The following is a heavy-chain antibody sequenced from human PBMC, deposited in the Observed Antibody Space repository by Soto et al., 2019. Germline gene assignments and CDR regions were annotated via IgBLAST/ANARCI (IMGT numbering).Heavy chain of an antibody. CDR3: ARDHPITIFGVVTKWFEP. Sequence: QVQLVQSGAEVKKPGASVKVSCKASGYTFTSYGISWVRQAPGQGLEWMGWISAYNGNTNYAQKLQGRVTMTTDTSTSTAYMELRSLRSDDTAVYYCARDHPITIFGVVTKWFEPWGQGTLVTVSS. CDR1: GYTFTSYG. CDR2: ISAYNGNT. D-gene: IGHD3-3*01. V-gene: IGHV1-18*01. J-gene: IGHJ5*02.